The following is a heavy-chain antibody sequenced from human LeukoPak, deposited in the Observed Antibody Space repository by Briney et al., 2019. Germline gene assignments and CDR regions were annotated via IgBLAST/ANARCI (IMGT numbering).Heavy chain of an antibody. CDR1: GFTFSSYS. Sequence: GGSLRLSCAASGFTFSSYSMNWVRQAPGKGLEWVSSISSSSYIYYADSVKGRFTISRDNAKNSLYPQMNSLRAEDTAVYYCANPRNYGGNVFDYWGQGTLVTVSS. J-gene: IGHJ4*02. CDR2: ISSSSYI. V-gene: IGHV3-21*01. CDR3: ANPRNYGGNVFDY. D-gene: IGHD4-23*01.